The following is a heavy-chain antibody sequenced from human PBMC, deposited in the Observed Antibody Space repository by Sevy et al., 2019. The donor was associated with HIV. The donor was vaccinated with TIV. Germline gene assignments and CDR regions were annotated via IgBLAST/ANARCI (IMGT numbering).Heavy chain of an antibody. Sequence: ASVKVSCKASGYTFTSYDINWVRQATGQGLEWMGWMNPNRGNAGYAQKFQGRVTMTRNTSISTAYMELSSRRSEDTAVYYCAGPRSVWDQVLAGMDVWGQGTTVTVSS. CDR2: MNPNRGNA. J-gene: IGHJ6*02. D-gene: IGHD1-26*01. CDR3: AGPRSVWDQVLAGMDV. V-gene: IGHV1-8*01. CDR1: GYTFTSYD.